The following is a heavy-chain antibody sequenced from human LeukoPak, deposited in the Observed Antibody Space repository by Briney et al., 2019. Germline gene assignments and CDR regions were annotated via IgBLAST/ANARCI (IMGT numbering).Heavy chain of an antibody. D-gene: IGHD3-22*01. Sequence: ASVKVSCKASGYTFTSYDINWVRQATGQGLEWMGWMNPNSGNTGYAQKFQGRATMTRNTSISTAYMELSSLRSEDTAVYYCARGPDYYDSSGYYSLKYWGQGTLVTVSS. V-gene: IGHV1-8*01. CDR3: ARGPDYYDSSGYYSLKY. J-gene: IGHJ4*02. CDR1: GYTFTSYD. CDR2: MNPNSGNT.